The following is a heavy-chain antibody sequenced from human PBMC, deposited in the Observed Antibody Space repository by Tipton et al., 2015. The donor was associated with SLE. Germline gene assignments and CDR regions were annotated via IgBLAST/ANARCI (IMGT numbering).Heavy chain of an antibody. Sequence: TLSLTCTVSGGSISSHYWSWIRQPPGKGLEWIGYIYYSGSTNYNPSLKSRVTISVDTSKKQFSLKLSSVTAADTAVYYCARERFWSGYYYYGMDVWGQGNTVTVSS. D-gene: IGHD3-3*01. CDR1: GGSISSHY. V-gene: IGHV4-59*11. J-gene: IGHJ6*02. CDR2: IYYSGST. CDR3: ARERFWSGYYYYGMDV.